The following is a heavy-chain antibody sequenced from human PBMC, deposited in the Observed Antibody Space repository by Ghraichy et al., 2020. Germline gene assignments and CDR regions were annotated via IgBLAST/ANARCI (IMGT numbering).Heavy chain of an antibody. CDR2: ISSTSSTI. D-gene: IGHD3-22*01. Sequence: GGSLRLSCAASGFTFSSYSMNWVRQAPGKGLEWLSYISSTSSTIYYADSVKGRFTISRDNAKNSLYLQMNSLRDEDTAVYYCARRNGVYYSGGAVYYGMDVWGQGTTATVSS. CDR1: GFTFSSYS. J-gene: IGHJ6*02. V-gene: IGHV3-48*02. CDR3: ARRNGVYYSGGAVYYGMDV.